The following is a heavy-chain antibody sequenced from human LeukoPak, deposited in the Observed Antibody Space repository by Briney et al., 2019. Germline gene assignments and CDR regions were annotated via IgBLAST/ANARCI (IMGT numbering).Heavy chain of an antibody. V-gene: IGHV5-10-1*01. Sequence: GESLRISCKGSGYSFISYWISWVRQMPGKGLEWMGRIDPSDSYTNYSPSFQGHVTISADKSISTAYLQWSSLKASDTAMYYCAREIYSSSWYFDYWGQGTLVTVSS. CDR2: IDPSDSYT. CDR1: GYSFISYW. CDR3: AREIYSSSWYFDY. J-gene: IGHJ4*02. D-gene: IGHD6-13*01.